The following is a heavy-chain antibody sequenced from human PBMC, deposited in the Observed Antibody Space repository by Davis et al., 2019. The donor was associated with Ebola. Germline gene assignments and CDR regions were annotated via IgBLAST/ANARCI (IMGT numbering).Heavy chain of an antibody. Sequence: PGGSLRLSCSFTFSNTIIHWVRQAPGGGLEWVSGISASGADIKYADSVRGRFSISRDDSKNTLYLQMDSLRAEDTAVFYCAEGGTNNFLGANWGQGTLVTVSS. CDR1: FTFSNTI. V-gene: IGHV3-23*01. CDR3: AEGGTNNFLGAN. J-gene: IGHJ4*02. D-gene: IGHD2-8*01. CDR2: ISASGADI.